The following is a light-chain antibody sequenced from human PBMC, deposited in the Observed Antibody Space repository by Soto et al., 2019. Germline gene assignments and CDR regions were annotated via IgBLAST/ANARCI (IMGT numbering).Light chain of an antibody. CDR2: GAS. J-gene: IGKJ5*01. CDR1: QSVSSN. CDR3: QQYNNWPPIT. V-gene: IGKV3-15*01. Sequence: VMTQSPATLSVSPGERAILSCRASQSVSSNLAWYQQRPGQAPRLLIYGASTRATGIPARFSGSGSGTEFTHTISSLQSEDFAVYYCQQYNNWPPITFGQGTRLEIK.